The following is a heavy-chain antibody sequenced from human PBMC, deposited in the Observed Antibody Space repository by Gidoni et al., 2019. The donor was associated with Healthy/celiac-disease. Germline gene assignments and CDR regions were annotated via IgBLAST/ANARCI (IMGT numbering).Heavy chain of an antibody. CDR2: INHSGST. Sequence: QVQLQHWGAGLLKPSEPLSLTCAVSGGSFSGYYLSWNCPPPGKGLEWIGEINHSGSTTYNPSLKSRVTISVDTSKNQFSLKLSSVTXADTAVYYCARGGGYNVFDYWGQGTLVTVSS. V-gene: IGHV4-34*01. D-gene: IGHD5-12*01. CDR3: ARGGGYNVFDY. CDR1: GGSFSGYY. J-gene: IGHJ4*02.